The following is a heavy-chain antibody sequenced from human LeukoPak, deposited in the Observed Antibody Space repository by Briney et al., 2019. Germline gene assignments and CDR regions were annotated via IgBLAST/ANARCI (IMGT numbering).Heavy chain of an antibody. J-gene: IGHJ4*02. V-gene: IGHV1-24*01. CDR1: GYTLTELS. CDR3: ATDRWGSYRTRNFDY. CDR2: FDPEDGET. Sequence: GASVKVSCKVSGYTLTELSMHWVRQAPGKGLEWMGGFDPEDGETIYAQKFQGRVTMTEDTSTDTAYMELSSLRSEDTAVYYCATDRWGSYRTRNFDYWGQGTLVTVSS. D-gene: IGHD1-26*01.